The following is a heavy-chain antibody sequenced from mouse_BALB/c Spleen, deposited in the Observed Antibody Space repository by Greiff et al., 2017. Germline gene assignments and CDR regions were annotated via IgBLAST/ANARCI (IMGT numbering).Heavy chain of an antibody. V-gene: IGHV1-87*01. CDR2: IYPGDGDT. D-gene: IGHD4-1*01. J-gene: IGHJ3*01. CDR3: ARGGNWDAWFAY. Sequence: QVQLQQSGAELARPGASVKLSCKASGYTFTSYWMQWVKQRPGQGLEWIGAIYPGDGDTRYTQKFKGKATLTADKSSSTAYMQLSSLASEDSAVYFCARGGNWDAWFAYWGQGTLVTVSA. CDR1: GYTFTSYW.